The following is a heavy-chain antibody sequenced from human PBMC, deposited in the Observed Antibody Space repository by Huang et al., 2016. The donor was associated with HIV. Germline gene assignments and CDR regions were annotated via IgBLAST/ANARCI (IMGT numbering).Heavy chain of an antibody. Sequence: EVQLVESGGGLVQPGGSLRLSCAASGFTFSSYWVSWVRQAPGEGLEWVANIKQEGSEKYYVDSVKGRFTISRDNAKNSLYLQMNSLRAEDTAVYYCARPSTWGQGTLVTVSS. D-gene: IGHD2-2*01. V-gene: IGHV3-7*01. CDR3: ARPST. CDR2: IKQEGSEK. CDR1: GFTFSSYW. J-gene: IGHJ5*02.